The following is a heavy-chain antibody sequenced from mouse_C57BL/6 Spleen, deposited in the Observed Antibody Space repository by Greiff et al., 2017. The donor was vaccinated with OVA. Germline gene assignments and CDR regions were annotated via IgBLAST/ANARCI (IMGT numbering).Heavy chain of an antibody. J-gene: IGHJ4*01. CDR2: ISNGGGST. V-gene: IGHV5-12*01. D-gene: IGHD1-1*01. CDR1: GFTFSDYY. Sequence: KVEESGGGLVQPGGSLKLSCAASGFTFSDYYMYWVRQTPEKRLEWVAYISNGGGSTYYPDTVKGRFTISRDNAKNTLYLQMSRLKSEDTAMYYCARYGSSSYAMDYWGQGTSVTVSS. CDR3: ARYGSSSYAMDY.